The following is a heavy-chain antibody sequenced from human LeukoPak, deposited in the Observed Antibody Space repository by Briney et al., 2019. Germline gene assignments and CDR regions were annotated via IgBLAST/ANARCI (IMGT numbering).Heavy chain of an antibody. D-gene: IGHD3-16*02. CDR2: ISAYNGNT. Sequence: ASVKVSCKASGYTFTNYIISWVRQAPGQGLEWMGCISAYNGNTNYAQKLQGRVTMTTDTSTSTAYMELRSLRSDDTAVYYCAREAVMITFGGVIVGDAFDIWGQGTMVTVSS. V-gene: IGHV1-18*04. J-gene: IGHJ3*02. CDR1: GYTFTNYI. CDR3: AREAVMITFGGVIVGDAFDI.